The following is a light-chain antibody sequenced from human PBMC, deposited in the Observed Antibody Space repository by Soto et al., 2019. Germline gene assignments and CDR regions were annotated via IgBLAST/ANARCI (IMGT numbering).Light chain of an antibody. V-gene: IGKV3-15*01. J-gene: IGKJ5*01. CDR2: GAS. CDR3: QQRSYPIT. CDR1: QSVSSN. Sequence: EIVMTQSPATLSVSPGERASLSCRASQSVSSNLAWYQQKPGQAPRLLIYGASTRATGIPVRFSGSGSESVFTLTISSLEPEDFAVYYCQQRSYPITFGQGTRLEIK.